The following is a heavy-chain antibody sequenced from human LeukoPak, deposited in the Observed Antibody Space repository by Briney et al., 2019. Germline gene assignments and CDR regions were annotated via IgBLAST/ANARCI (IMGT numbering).Heavy chain of an antibody. V-gene: IGHV1-2*02. CDR3: ARILLDTAMDDY. Sequence: GASVKVSCKASGYPFTFYFIHWVRQAPGLGLKWMGRINPNSGDTNYTQRFQGRVTMTRDTSIGTAYMELSSLRSEDTAVYYCARILLDTAMDDYWGQGTLVTVSS. CDR2: INPNSGDT. CDR1: GYPFTFYF. D-gene: IGHD5-18*01. J-gene: IGHJ4*02.